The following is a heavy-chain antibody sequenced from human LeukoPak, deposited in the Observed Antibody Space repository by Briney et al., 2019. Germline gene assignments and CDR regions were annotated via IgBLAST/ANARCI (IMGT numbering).Heavy chain of an antibody. CDR3: ASEAAAPNWFDP. CDR1: GYTFSGYY. D-gene: IGHD6-13*01. V-gene: IGHV1-2*02. CDR2: INPNSGGT. Sequence: ASVKVSCKASGYTFSGYYMHWVRQAPGQGLEGMGWINPNSGGTNYAQKFQGRVTMTRDTSISTAYMELSRLRSDDTAVYYCASEAAAPNWFDPWGQGTLVTVSS. J-gene: IGHJ5*02.